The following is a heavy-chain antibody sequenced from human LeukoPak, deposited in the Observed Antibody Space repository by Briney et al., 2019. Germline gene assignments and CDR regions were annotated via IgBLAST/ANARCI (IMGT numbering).Heavy chain of an antibody. Sequence: SETLSLTCTVSGGSISSYYWSWIRQPPGKGLEWIGYIYYSGSTNYNPSLKGRVTISVDTSKNQFSLKLSSVTAADTAVYYCARGAWSYGLDYWGQGTLVTVSS. CDR2: IYYSGST. J-gene: IGHJ4*02. CDR1: GGSISSYY. D-gene: IGHD5-18*01. V-gene: IGHV4-59*01. CDR3: ARGAWSYGLDY.